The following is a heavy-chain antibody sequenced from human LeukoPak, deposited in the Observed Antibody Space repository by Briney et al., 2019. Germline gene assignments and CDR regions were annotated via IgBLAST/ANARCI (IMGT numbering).Heavy chain of an antibody. CDR1: GYTFTSYG. CDR2: ISAYNGNT. V-gene: IGHV1-18*01. CDR3: ARETILLWFGESRGGLDY. D-gene: IGHD3-10*01. Sequence: ASVKVSCKASGYTFTSYGISWVRQAPGQGLEWMGWISAYNGNTNYAQKLQGRVTMTTDTSTSTAYMELRSLRSDDTAVYDCARETILLWFGESRGGLDYWGQGTLVTVSS. J-gene: IGHJ4*02.